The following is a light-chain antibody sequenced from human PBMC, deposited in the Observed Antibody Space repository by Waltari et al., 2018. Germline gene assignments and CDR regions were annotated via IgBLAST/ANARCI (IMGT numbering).Light chain of an antibody. CDR2: EVT. CDR3: SSFTTIGTLVV. V-gene: IGLV2-14*01. CDR1: SSDVGGYNH. J-gene: IGLJ2*01. Sequence: QSALTQPASVSGSPGQSITISCTGTSSDVGGYNHVSWYQHQPGKAPKLLISEVTNRPSGVANRFSGYKSGNTASLTISGHQAGDEAEYYCSSFTTIGTLVVFGGGTKLTVL.